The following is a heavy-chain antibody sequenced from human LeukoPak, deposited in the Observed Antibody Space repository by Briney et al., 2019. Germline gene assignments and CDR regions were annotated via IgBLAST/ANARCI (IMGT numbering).Heavy chain of an antibody. CDR2: ISDYNGNT. D-gene: IGHD4-11*01. V-gene: IGHV1-18*01. CDR3: ARDLYRDSLPVSWFDP. CDR1: GYTFTSYG. J-gene: IGHJ5*02. Sequence: ASVKVSCXASGYTFTSYGISWVRQAPGQGLGWMGWISDYNGNTNYAQKLQDRVTMTTDTSTSTAYMELRSLRSDDTAVYYCARDLYRDSLPVSWFDPWGQGTLVTVSS.